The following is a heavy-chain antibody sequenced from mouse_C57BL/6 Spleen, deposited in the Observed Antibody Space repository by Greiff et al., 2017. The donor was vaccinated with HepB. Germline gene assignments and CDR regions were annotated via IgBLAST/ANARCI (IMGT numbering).Heavy chain of an antibody. CDR3: AKSYYYGSSPWFAY. CDR2: IYPSDSEN. Sequence: QVQLKQPGAELVRPGSSVKLSCKASGYTFTSYWMDWVKQRPGQGLEWIGNIYPSDSENYYNQKFKDQATLTVDKSAITAYMQRSSLTSEDSAVYCCAKSYYYGSSPWFAYWGQGTLVTVSA. V-gene: IGHV1-61*01. CDR1: GYTFTSYW. D-gene: IGHD1-1*01. J-gene: IGHJ3*01.